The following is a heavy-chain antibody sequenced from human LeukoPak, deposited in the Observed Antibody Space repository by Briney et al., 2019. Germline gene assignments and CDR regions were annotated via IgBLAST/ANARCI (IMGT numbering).Heavy chain of an antibody. CDR2: IIPILGIA. D-gene: IGHD3-22*01. CDR3: ARDRNYYDSSGYSHDY. J-gene: IGHJ4*02. V-gene: IGHV1-69*04. CDR1: GGTFSSYA. Sequence: ASVKVSCKASGGTFSSYAISWVRQAPGQGLEWMGRIIPILGIANYAQKFQGRVTITADKSTSTAYMELSSLRSEDTAVYYCARDRNYYDSSGYSHDYWGQETLVTVSS.